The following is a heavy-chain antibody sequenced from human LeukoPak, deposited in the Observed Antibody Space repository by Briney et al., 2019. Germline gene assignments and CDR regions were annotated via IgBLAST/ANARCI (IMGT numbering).Heavy chain of an antibody. Sequence: QAGGSLRLSCAASGFTFSSYAMSWVRQAPGKGLEWVSAISGSGGSTYYADSVKGRFTISRDNSKNTLHLQMNSLRAEDTAVYYCAKGKPLELHNYFDYWGQGTLVTVSS. CDR3: AKGKPLELHNYFDY. CDR1: GFTFSSYA. V-gene: IGHV3-23*01. J-gene: IGHJ4*02. D-gene: IGHD1-7*01. CDR2: ISGSGGST.